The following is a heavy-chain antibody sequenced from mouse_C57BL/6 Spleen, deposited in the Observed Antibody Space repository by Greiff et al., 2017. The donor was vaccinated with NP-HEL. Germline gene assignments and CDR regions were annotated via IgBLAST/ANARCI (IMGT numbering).Heavy chain of an antibody. D-gene: IGHD1-3*01. CDR1: GYTFTSYW. J-gene: IGHJ3*01. Sequence: QVHVKQPGAELVKPGASVKMSCKASGYTFTSYWITWVKQRPGQGLEWIGDIYPGSGSTNYNEKFKSKATLTVDTSSSPAYMQLRSLTSVDSAVYYCARDDLSGTRFAYWSQGTLVTVTA. CDR2: IYPGSGST. CDR3: ARDDLSGTRFAY. V-gene: IGHV1-55*01.